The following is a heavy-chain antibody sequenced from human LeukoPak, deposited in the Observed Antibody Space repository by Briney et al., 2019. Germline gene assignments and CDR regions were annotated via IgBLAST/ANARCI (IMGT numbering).Heavy chain of an antibody. J-gene: IGHJ4*02. Sequence: PGRSLRLSCAASGFTFSSYGMHWVRQAPGKGLEWVAVIWYDGSNKYYADSVKGRFTISRDNSKNTLYLQMNSLRAEDTAVYYCAKPTGDILTGYYTGGFDYWGQGTLVTVSS. CDR1: GFTFSSYG. V-gene: IGHV3-33*06. CDR3: AKPTGDILTGYYTGGFDY. D-gene: IGHD3-9*01. CDR2: IWYDGSNK.